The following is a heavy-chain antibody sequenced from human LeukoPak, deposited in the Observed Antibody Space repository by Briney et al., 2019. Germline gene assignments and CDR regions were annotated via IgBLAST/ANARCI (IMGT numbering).Heavy chain of an antibody. CDR3: ARAPRITMVRGGIYWFDP. CDR1: GYTFTSYD. Sequence: VASVKVSCKASGYTFTSYDINWVRQATGQGLEWMGWMNPNSGNTGYAQKFQGRVTITRNTSISTAYMELSSLRSEDTAVYYCARAPRITMVRGGIYWFDPWGQGALVTVSS. CDR2: MNPNSGNT. J-gene: IGHJ5*02. V-gene: IGHV1-8*03. D-gene: IGHD3-10*01.